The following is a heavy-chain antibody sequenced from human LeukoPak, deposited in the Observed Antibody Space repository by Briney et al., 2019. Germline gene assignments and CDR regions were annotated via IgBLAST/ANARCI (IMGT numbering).Heavy chain of an antibody. V-gene: IGHV1-8*01. CDR2: MSPDSGNA. D-gene: IGHD2-2*01. J-gene: IGHJ3*02. CDR1: GYTFTSHH. Sequence: ASVKVSCEASGYTFTSHHINWVRQATGQGLEWMGWMSPDSGNAGFAQKFQGRITMTRNTSISTACMELSSLRSEDTALYYCTRGQYCSSPSFFEGDVVFDIGGKGKMFIFSS. CDR3: TRGQYCSSPSFFEGDVVFDI.